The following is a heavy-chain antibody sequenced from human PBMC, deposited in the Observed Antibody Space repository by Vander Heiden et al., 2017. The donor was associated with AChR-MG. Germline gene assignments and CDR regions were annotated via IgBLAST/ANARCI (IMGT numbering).Heavy chain of an antibody. J-gene: IGHJ4*02. D-gene: IGHD2-15*01. V-gene: IGHV1-2*02. CDR2: INPNSGGT. Sequence: QVQLVQSGAEVKKTGASVKVSCKASGYTFTGYYMHWVRQAPGQGLEWMGWINPNSGGTNYAQKFQGRVTMTRDTSISTAYMELSRLRSEDTAVYYCARVARYCSGGSCYSFDYWGQGTLVTVSS. CDR1: GYTFTGYY. CDR3: ARVARYCSGGSCYSFDY.